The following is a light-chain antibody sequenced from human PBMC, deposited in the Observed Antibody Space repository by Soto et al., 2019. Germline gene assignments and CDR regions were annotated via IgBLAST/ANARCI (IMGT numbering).Light chain of an antibody. J-gene: IGKJ2*01. CDR2: AAS. CDR3: QQSSNSPMYT. Sequence: EIQMTQSPSSLSASVGDRVTITCRASQSIAYYLNWFQQKPGKAPKLLIYAASSLQSGVPSRFSGSGSGTDFTLTISSLQPEDFATYYCQQSSNSPMYTFGQGTKLYVK. V-gene: IGKV1-39*01. CDR1: QSIAYY.